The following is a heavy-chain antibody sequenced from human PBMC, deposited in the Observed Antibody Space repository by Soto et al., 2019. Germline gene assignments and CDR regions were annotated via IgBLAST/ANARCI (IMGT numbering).Heavy chain of an antibody. CDR3: ARDSYCSSTSCYWGYYYGMDV. D-gene: IGHD2-2*01. CDR2: IWYDGSNK. V-gene: IGHV3-33*01. CDR1: GFTFSSYG. J-gene: IGHJ6*02. Sequence: PGGSLRLSCAASGFTFSSYGMHWVRQAPGKGLEWVAVIWYDGSNKYYADSVKGRFTISRDNSKNTPYLQMNSLRAEDTAVYYCARDSYCSSTSCYWGYYYGMDVWGQGTTVTVSS.